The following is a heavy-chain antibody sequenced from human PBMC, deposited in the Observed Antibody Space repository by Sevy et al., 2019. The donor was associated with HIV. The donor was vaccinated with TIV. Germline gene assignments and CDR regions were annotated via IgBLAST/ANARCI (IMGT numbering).Heavy chain of an antibody. Sequence: GGSLRLSCVASGFTFDDYALHWVRQAPGKGPEWVSGSSWNSGSIGYAESVKGRFTISRDNAKNSLYLQMNSLRVEDTALYYCAKGIGYSNGCHSWFDSWGQGTLVTVSS. V-gene: IGHV3-9*01. CDR1: GFTFDDYA. CDR2: SSWNSGSI. D-gene: IGHD6-19*01. CDR3: AKGIGYSNGCHSWFDS. J-gene: IGHJ5*01.